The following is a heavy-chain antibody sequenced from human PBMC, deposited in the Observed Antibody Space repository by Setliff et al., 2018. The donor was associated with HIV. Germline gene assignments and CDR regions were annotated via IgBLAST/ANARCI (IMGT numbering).Heavy chain of an antibody. V-gene: IGHV3-49*04. CDR3: ARDPYGYS. D-gene: IGHD3-10*01. CDR1: GFTFSNFA. J-gene: IGHJ4*02. Sequence: GGSLRLSCVASGFTFSNFAMHWVRQAPGKGLEWIGFIRDKTRGGTTEYAASVKGRFTISRDDSKSVAYLQMNSLKTDDTALYYCARDPYGYSWGQGTLVTVPQ. CDR2: IRDKTRGGTT.